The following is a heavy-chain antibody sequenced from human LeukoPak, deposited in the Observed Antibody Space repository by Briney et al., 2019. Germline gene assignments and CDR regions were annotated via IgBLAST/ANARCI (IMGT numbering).Heavy chain of an antibody. V-gene: IGHV3-23*01. D-gene: IGHD2-2*01. J-gene: IGHJ5*01. CDR3: AKDSGGRYQLAAGNWFDS. CDR2: ISVNGAAT. Sequence: GGSLRLSCAASGFTFHTYAMSWVRQAPGKGLEWVSAISVNGAATYYADSVKGRFTISRDNSKNTLFVQMNSLRGEDTAVYYCAKDSGGRYQLAAGNWFDSWGRGTLVSVSS. CDR1: GFTFHTYA.